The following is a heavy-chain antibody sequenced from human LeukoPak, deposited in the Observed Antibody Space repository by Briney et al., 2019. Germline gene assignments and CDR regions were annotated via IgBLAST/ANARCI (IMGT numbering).Heavy chain of an antibody. V-gene: IGHV1-69*13. CDR1: GGTFSSYA. J-gene: IGHJ4*02. CDR2: IIPIFGTA. CDR3: ARDLDSGCYYGY. Sequence: ASVKVSCKASGGTFSSYAISWVRQAPGQGLEWMGGIIPIFGTANYAQKFQGRVTITADESTSTAYMELSSLRSEDTAVYYCARDLDSGCYYGYWGQGTLVTVSS. D-gene: IGHD1-26*01.